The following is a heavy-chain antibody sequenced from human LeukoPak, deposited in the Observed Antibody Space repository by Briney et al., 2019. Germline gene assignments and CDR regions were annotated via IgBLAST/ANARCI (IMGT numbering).Heavy chain of an antibody. CDR1: GFTFDAYS. V-gene: IGHV3-43*01. CDR3: VIEVIYISWVSVDS. Sequence: GGSLRLSYAASGFTFDAYSKHGARQAPGVGLEWVSLIDRRGHRTFYADSVEGRFTISIDNSRNSLYLHMSSLRTEDTALYYCVIEVIYISWVSVDSWGPGKLVTVSS. D-gene: IGHD5-12*01. J-gene: IGHJ5*01. CDR2: IDRRGHRT.